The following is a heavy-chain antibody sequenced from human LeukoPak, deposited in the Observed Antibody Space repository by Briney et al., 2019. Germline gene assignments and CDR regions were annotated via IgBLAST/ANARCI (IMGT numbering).Heavy chain of an antibody. Sequence: SETLSLTCTVSGGSISSGSYYWSWIRQPAGKGLEWIGRIYTSGSTNYNPSLKSRVTISVDTSKNQFSLKLSSVTAADTAVYYCARGTSSLFDYWGQGTLVTVSS. V-gene: IGHV4-61*02. CDR2: IYTSGST. CDR1: GGSISSGSYY. D-gene: IGHD6-13*01. CDR3: ARGTSSLFDY. J-gene: IGHJ4*02.